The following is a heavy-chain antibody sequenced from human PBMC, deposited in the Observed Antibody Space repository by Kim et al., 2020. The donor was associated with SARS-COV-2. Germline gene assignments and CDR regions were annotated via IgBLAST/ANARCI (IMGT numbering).Heavy chain of an antibody. Sequence: SETLSLTCTVSGGSISSGGYYWSWIRQHPGKGLEWIGSIYYSGSTYYNPSLKSRVTISVDTSKNQFSLKLSSVTAADTAVYYCASGALPAYSSSWYGIDYWGQGTLVTVSS. CDR3: ASGALPAYSSSWYGIDY. CDR2: IYYSGST. CDR1: GGSISSGGYY. J-gene: IGHJ4*02. V-gene: IGHV4-31*03. D-gene: IGHD6-13*01.